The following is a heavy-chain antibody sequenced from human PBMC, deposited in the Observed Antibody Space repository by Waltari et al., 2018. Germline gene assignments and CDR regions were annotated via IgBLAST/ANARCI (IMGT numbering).Heavy chain of an antibody. CDR3: TRQGDY. J-gene: IGHJ4*02. CDR1: GFTFSGSA. CDR2: IRSKANSYAT. Sequence: EVQLVESGGGLVQPGGSLKLFCAASGFTFSGSAMHGVRQASGKGLEWVGRIRSKANSYATAYAASVKGRFTISRDDSKNTAYLQMNSLKTEDTAVYYCTRQGDYWGQGTLVTVSS. V-gene: IGHV3-73*01.